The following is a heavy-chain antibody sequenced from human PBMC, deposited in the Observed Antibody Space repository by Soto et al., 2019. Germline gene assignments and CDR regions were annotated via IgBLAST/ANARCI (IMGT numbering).Heavy chain of an antibody. D-gene: IGHD1-26*01. J-gene: IGHJ3*02. CDR2: IYYSGST. V-gene: IGHV4-59*01. Sequence: PSETLSLTCTVSGGSISSYYWSWIRQPPGKGLEWIGYIYYSGSTNYNPSLKSRVTISVDTSKNQFSLKLSSVTAADTAVYYCARVMVGATYDAFDIGGQGTRVTVSS. CDR3: ARVMVGATYDAFDI. CDR1: GGSISSYY.